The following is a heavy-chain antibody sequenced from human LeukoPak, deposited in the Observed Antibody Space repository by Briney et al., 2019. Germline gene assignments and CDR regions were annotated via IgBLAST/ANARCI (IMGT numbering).Heavy chain of an antibody. V-gene: IGHV3-23*01. CDR3: AREGRAGTHFDY. CDR1: GFTFSSYA. CDR2: ITSGGST. Sequence: PGGSLRLSCAASGFTFSSYAMSWVRQAPGKGLEWVSAITSGGSTYHADSVKGRFTISRDNSKNTLYLQMNSLRAEDTAVYYCAREGRAGTHFDYWGQGTLVTVSS. D-gene: IGHD6-19*01. J-gene: IGHJ4*02.